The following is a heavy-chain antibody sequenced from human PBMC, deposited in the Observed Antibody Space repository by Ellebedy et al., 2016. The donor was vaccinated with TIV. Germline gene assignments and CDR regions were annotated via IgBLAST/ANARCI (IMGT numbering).Heavy chain of an antibody. D-gene: IGHD5-12*01. J-gene: IGHJ6*02. CDR2: ISYDGSNK. Sequence: GGSLRLXXAASGFTFSSYGMHWVRQAPGKGLEWVAVISYDGSNKYYADSVKGRFTISRDNSKNTLYLQMNSLRAEDTAVYYCAKEGLYYYYGMDVWGQGTTVTVSS. V-gene: IGHV3-30*18. CDR3: AKEGLYYYYGMDV. CDR1: GFTFSSYG.